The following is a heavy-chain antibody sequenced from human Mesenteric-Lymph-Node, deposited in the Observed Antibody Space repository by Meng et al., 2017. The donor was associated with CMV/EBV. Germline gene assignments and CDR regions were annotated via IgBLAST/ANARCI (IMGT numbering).Heavy chain of an antibody. CDR3: ARPHYYGSGSSPWFDP. Sequence: QLQLQESGPGLVKPSETLSLTCTVSGGSISSSSYYWGWIRQPPGKGLEWIGSIYYSGSTYYNPSLKSRVTISVDTSKNQFPLKLSSVTAADTAVYYCARPHYYGSGSSPWFDPRGQGTLVTVSS. J-gene: IGHJ5*02. D-gene: IGHD3-10*01. CDR1: GGSISSSSYY. CDR2: IYYSGST. V-gene: IGHV4-39*01.